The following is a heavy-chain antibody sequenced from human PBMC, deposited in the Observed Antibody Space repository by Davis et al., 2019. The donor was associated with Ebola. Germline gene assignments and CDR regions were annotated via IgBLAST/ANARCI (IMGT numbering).Heavy chain of an antibody. CDR2: ISYDGSNK. D-gene: IGHD4-23*01. V-gene: IGHV3-30*18. CDR3: AKERVTDGDYGGFDY. CDR1: GFTFSSYG. J-gene: IGHJ4*02. Sequence: PGGSLRLSCAASGFTFSSYGMHWVRQAPGKGLEWVAVISYDGSNKYYADSVKGRFTISRDNSKNTLYLQMNSLRAEDTAVYYCAKERVTDGDYGGFDYWGQGTLVTVSS.